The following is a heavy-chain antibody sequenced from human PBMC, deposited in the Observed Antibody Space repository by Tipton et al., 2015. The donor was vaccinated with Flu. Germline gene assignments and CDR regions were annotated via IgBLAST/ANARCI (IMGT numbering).Heavy chain of an antibody. CDR2: IYYSGGT. CDR3: ARDAQGSAFDY. Sequence: TLSLTCTVSGGSISSSSYYWGWIRQPPGKGLEWIGSIYYSGGTYYNPSLKSRVTISVDTSKNQFSLKLSSVTAADTAVYYCARDAQGSAFDYWGQGTLVTVSS. V-gene: IGHV4-39*07. J-gene: IGHJ4*02. CDR1: GGSISSSSYY. D-gene: IGHD3-10*01.